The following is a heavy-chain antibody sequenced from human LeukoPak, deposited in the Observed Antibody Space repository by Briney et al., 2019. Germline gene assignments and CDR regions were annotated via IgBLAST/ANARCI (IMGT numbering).Heavy chain of an antibody. Sequence: QSGGSLRLSCAASGFTFSNFLMTWVRQAPGKGPEWVSAISGSGGDTYYADSVKGRFTISKDNSKNTVYLQMSSLRVDDTAVYYCAKAASSSWPSYYYGMDVWGQGTTVTVSS. D-gene: IGHD6-13*01. CDR1: GFTFSNFL. J-gene: IGHJ6*02. V-gene: IGHV3-23*01. CDR3: AKAASSSWPSYYYGMDV. CDR2: ISGSGGDT.